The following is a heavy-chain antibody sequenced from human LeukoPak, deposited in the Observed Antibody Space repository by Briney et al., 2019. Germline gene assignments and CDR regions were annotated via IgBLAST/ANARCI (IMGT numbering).Heavy chain of an antibody. J-gene: IGHJ5*02. CDR3: ARGQVPAARGYNWFDP. CDR1: GWSFNDYY. CDR2: INARGDT. V-gene: IGHV4-34*01. D-gene: IGHD2-2*01. Sequence: PSETLSLTCAVYGWSFNDYYWNWIRQPPGKGLEWIGEINARGDTNFHPSLKSRVTISVDTSKSQFSLRLTSMIAADTAVYYCARGQVPAARGYNWFDPWGQGTLVTVSS.